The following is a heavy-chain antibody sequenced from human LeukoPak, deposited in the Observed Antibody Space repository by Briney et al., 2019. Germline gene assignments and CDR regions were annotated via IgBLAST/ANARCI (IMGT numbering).Heavy chain of an antibody. J-gene: IGHJ4*02. V-gene: IGHV1-69*13. CDR3: ARDTPRGYDSSGYYSDY. Sequence: SVKVSCKASGCTFSSYAISWMRQAPGQGLELMGGIIPIFGTANYAQKFQGRVTITADESTSTAYMELRSLRSDDTAVYYCARDTPRGYDSSGYYSDYWGQGTLVTVSS. CDR1: GCTFSSYA. CDR2: IIPIFGTA. D-gene: IGHD3-22*01.